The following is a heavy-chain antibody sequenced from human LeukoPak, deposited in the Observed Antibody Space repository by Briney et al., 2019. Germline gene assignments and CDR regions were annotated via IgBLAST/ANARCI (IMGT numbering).Heavy chain of an antibody. CDR1: GDSVSSNSAA. V-gene: IGHV6-1*01. J-gene: IGHJ6*02. CDR2: TYYRSKWYN. Sequence: SQTLSPTCAISGDSVSSNSAAWNWIRQSPSRGLEWLGRTYYRSKWYNDYAVSVKSRITINPDTSKNQFSLQLNSVTPEDTAVYYCARERREQWLVLGYYYGMDVWGQGTTVTVSS. D-gene: IGHD6-19*01. CDR3: ARERREQWLVLGYYYGMDV.